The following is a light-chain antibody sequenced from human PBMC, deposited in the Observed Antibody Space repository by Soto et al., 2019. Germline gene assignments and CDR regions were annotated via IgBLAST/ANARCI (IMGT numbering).Light chain of an antibody. Sequence: QAVVTQEPSLTVSPGGTVTLTCGSSTGAVTNGHYPYWFQQKPGQAPRTLIYDTTNRHSWTPVRFPGSLLGGKAALTLSGAQPEDEAEYYCLLSYNGPYVFGTGTKVTVL. J-gene: IGLJ1*01. V-gene: IGLV7-46*01. CDR1: TGAVTNGHY. CDR3: LLSYNGPYV. CDR2: DTT.